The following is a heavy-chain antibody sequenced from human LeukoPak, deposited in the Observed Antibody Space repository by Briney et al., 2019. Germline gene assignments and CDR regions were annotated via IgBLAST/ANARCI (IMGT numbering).Heavy chain of an antibody. D-gene: IGHD1-14*01. V-gene: IGHV1-46*01. CDR1: RYTFTNYY. CDR3: ARDKTMGYFDY. Sequence: ASVKVSCKASRYTFTNYYMHWVRQAPGQGLEWMGIINPSGGGNTSYAQNFQDRVTMTRDMSTSTVYMELSSLRSEDTAVYYCARDKTMGYFDYWGQGTLVTVSS. J-gene: IGHJ4*02. CDR2: INPSGGGNT.